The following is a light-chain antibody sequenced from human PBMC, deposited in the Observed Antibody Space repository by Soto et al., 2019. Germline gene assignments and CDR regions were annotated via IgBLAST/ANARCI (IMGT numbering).Light chain of an antibody. CDR1: SNDVGGYDY. Sequence: QSVLTQLASVSGSPGQSITISCTGTSNDVGGYDYVTWYQHHPGKAPKLMIYDVSNRPSGISDRFSASKSGNTASLTISGVQAEDEAHYYCSSYTSRATLVFGGGTKVTVL. CDR2: DVS. CDR3: SSYTSRATLV. J-gene: IGLJ2*01. V-gene: IGLV2-14*03.